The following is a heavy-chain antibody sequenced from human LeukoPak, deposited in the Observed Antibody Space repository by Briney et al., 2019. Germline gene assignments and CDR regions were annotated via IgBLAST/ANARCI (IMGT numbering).Heavy chain of an antibody. V-gene: IGHV4-38-2*02. Sequence: SETLSLTCTVSGYSISSGYYWGWIRQPPGKGLEWIGSMYHSGSTYYNPSLKSRVTISVDTSKNQFSLKLSSVTAADTAVYYCARAVRGVLDYWGQGTLVTVSS. D-gene: IGHD3-10*01. J-gene: IGHJ4*02. CDR2: MYHSGST. CDR3: ARAVRGVLDY. CDR1: GYSISSGYY.